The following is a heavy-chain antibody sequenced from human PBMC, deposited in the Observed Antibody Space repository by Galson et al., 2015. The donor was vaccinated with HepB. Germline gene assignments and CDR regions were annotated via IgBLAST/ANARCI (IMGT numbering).Heavy chain of an antibody. CDR3: VKGLFPLDY. CDR1: GFTFSKYA. J-gene: IGHJ4*02. Sequence: SLRLSCAASGFTFSKYAMNWVRQAPGKGLEWVSTISSSGTYYADSVKGRSTISRDNSKNTLSLQMNSLRVEDTAVYYCVKGLFPLDYWGQGTLVTVSS. CDR2: ISSSGT. V-gene: IGHV3-23*01. D-gene: IGHD4/OR15-4a*01.